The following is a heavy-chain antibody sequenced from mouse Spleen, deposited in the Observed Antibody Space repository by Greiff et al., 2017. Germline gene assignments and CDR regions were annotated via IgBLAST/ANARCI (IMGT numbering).Heavy chain of an antibody. Sequence: QVQLQQPGAELVKPGASVKLSCKASGYTFTSYWMQWVKQRPGQGLEWIGEIDPSDSYTNYNQKFKGKATLTVDTSSSTAYMQLSSLTSEDSAVYYCARDYGYDTKFAYWGQGTLVTVSA. CDR2: IDPSDSYT. J-gene: IGHJ3*01. D-gene: IGHD2-2*01. CDR3: ARDYGYDTKFAY. V-gene: IGHV1-50*01. CDR1: GYTFTSYW.